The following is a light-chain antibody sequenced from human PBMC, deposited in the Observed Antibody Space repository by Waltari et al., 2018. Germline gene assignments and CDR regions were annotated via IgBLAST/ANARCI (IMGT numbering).Light chain of an antibody. V-gene: IGLV2-14*01. CDR3: ASYIPGSTLV. Sequence: QSALTQPASVSGSPAQSITISCTGSSSDVARYNYVSWYQQFPDRAPKLMIYDVTNRPSGVSNRVSGSKSANTASLTISGLQPEDEADYYCASYIPGSTLVFGGGTKLTVL. CDR1: SSDVARYNY. CDR2: DVT. J-gene: IGLJ3*02.